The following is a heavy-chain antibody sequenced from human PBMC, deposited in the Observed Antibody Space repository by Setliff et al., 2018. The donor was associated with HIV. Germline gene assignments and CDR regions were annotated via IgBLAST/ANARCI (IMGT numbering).Heavy chain of an antibody. V-gene: IGHV3-53*01. CDR1: GFAISGTY. Sequence: PGGSLRLSCAASGFAISGTYMTWVRQAPGKGLEWVSVIYTGGTTFYADSVMGRFTISRDISKNTLYLQMSSLRAEDTAVYYCAKGGANGWYGGYFQHWGQGTLVTVSS. D-gene: IGHD6-19*01. CDR3: AKGGANGWYGGYFQH. J-gene: IGHJ1*01. CDR2: IYTGGTT.